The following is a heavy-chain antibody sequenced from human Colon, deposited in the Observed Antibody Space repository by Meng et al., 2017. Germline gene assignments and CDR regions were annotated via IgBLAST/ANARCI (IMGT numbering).Heavy chain of an antibody. CDR1: EFTFSTYG. D-gene: IGHD1-26*01. CDR2: ISATGGTT. Sequence: GESLKISCAASEFTFSTYGMAWVRQAPGKGLEWVSIISATGGTTNYADSVKGRFTISRDNSKDTLYLQMNSLRGEDTAVYFCAKDGGGRKSGSQYSFDYWGQGTLVTVSS. CDR3: AKDGGGRKSGSQYSFDY. V-gene: IGHV3-23*01. J-gene: IGHJ4*02.